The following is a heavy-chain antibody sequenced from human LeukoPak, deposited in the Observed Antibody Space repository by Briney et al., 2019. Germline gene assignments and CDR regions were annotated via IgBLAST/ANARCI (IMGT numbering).Heavy chain of an antibody. D-gene: IGHD6-19*01. CDR3: AKDHGFHRSGWNPLFDY. Sequence: GGSLRLSCAASGFTFSSYAMSWVRQAPGKGLEWVSAISGSGGSTYYADSVKGRFTISRDNSKNTLYLQMNNLRAEDTAVYYCAKDHGFHRSGWNPLFDYWGQGTLVTVSS. CDR1: GFTFSSYA. V-gene: IGHV3-23*01. CDR2: ISGSGGST. J-gene: IGHJ4*02.